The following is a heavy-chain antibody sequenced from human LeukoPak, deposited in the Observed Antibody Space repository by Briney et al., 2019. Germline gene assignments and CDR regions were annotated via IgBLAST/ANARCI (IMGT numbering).Heavy chain of an antibody. V-gene: IGHV3-64*01. Sequence: GPLRLSCAASGFTFDSYAMHWVRQAPGKGLEYVSAIGLNGVSTFYANSVKGRFTVSRDNSKNTLYLQMGSLRAEDTAVYYCARGRSITLLRGVAMSDGFDIWGQGTMVAV. CDR3: ARGRSITLLRGVAMSDGFDI. D-gene: IGHD3-10*01. J-gene: IGHJ3*02. CDR1: GFTFDSYA. CDR2: IGLNGVST.